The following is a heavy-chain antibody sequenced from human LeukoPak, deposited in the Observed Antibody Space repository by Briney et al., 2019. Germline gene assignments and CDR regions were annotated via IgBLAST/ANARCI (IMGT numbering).Heavy chain of an antibody. D-gene: IGHD2-2*01. CDR1: GFTFSSYA. CDR3: AKDLGVVPAAIRYGFDY. Sequence: GGSLRLSCAASGFTFSSYAMSWVRQAPGKGLEWVSAISGSGGSTYYADSVKGRFTISRDNSKNTLYLQMNSLRAEDTAVYYCAKDLGVVPAAIRYGFDYWGQGTLVTVSS. CDR2: ISGSGGST. J-gene: IGHJ4*02. V-gene: IGHV3-23*01.